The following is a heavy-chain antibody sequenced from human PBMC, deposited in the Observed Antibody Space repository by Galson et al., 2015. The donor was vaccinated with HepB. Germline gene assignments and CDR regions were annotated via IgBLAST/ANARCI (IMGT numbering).Heavy chain of an antibody. CDR2: ISYDGGKE. Sequence: SLRLSCAASGFTFNSYALHWVRQGPGKGLEWVASISYDGGKEYYADSVKGRLTISRDNSRNTLFLHMNSLRAEDTAVYFCARDYHYYGTDAIDIWGQGTMVTVSS. CDR1: GFTFNSYA. D-gene: IGHD3-10*01. CDR3: ARDYHYYGTDAIDI. V-gene: IGHV3-30-3*01. J-gene: IGHJ3*02.